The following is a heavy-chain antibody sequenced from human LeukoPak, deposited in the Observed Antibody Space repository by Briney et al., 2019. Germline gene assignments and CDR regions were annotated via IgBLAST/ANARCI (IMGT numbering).Heavy chain of an antibody. D-gene: IGHD1-26*01. CDR3: ARDSRSGSYSTYFDY. V-gene: IGHV1-18*01. CDR1: GYTFTSYG. J-gene: IGHJ4*02. CDR2: ISAYNGNT. Sequence: ASVKVSCKASGYTFTSYGISWVRQAPGQGLEWMGWISAYNGNTNYAQKLQGRVTMTTDTSTSTAYMELRSLRSDDTAVYYCARDSRSGSYSTYFDYWGQGTLVTVSS.